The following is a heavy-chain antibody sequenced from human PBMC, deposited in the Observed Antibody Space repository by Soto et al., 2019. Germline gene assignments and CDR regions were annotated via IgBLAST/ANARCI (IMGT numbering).Heavy chain of an antibody. Sequence: QVQLVESGGGVVQPGRSLRLSCAASGFTFNSYAMHWVRQAPGKGLEWVAVISYDGSNKYYADSVKGRFTISRDNSKNTLYLQMNSLRAEDTAVYYCARGQQLVGDYYGMDVWGQGTTVTVSS. CDR1: GFTFNSYA. CDR3: ARGQQLVGDYYGMDV. J-gene: IGHJ6*02. D-gene: IGHD6-13*01. V-gene: IGHV3-30-3*01. CDR2: ISYDGSNK.